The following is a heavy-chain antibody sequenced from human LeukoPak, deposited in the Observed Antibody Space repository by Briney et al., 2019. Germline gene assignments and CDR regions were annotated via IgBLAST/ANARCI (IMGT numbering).Heavy chain of an antibody. CDR1: GGSISSGDYY. CDR3: ARHTSSSWHNTRCYWFDP. CDR2: IYYSGGT. J-gene: IGHJ5*02. Sequence: SETLSLTCTVSGGSISSGDYYWSWIRQPPGKGLEWIGYIYYSGGTYYNPSLKSRVTISVDTSKNQFSLKLSSVTAADTAVYYCARHTSSSWHNTRCYWFDPWGQGTLVTVSS. V-gene: IGHV4-39*01. D-gene: IGHD6-13*01.